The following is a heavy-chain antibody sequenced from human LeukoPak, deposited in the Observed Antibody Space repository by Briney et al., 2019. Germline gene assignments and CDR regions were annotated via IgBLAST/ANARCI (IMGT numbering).Heavy chain of an antibody. J-gene: IGHJ4*02. CDR2: VTGSGGST. CDR3: AKARQITTQYSPEDY. CDR1: GFTFSGYT. V-gene: IGHV3-23*01. D-gene: IGHD3-22*01. Sequence: GESLRLSCAASGFTFSGYTMTWVRQAPGKGLEWVSSFTVTGSGGSTYYADSVKGRFTISRDNSKNTLYLQMNSLRAGDTAAYYCAKARQITTQYSPEDYWGQGTLVTVSS.